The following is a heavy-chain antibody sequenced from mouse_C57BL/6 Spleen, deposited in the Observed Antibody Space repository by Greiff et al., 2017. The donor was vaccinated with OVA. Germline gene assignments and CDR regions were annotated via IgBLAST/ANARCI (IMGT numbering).Heavy chain of an antibody. CDR2: IYPGSGST. D-gene: IGHD1-1*01. CDR3: ARGDYGSSLYWYFDV. J-gene: IGHJ1*03. V-gene: IGHV1-55*01. CDR1: GYTFTSYW. Sequence: VQLQQSGAELARPGASVKLSCKASGYTFTSYWITWVKQRPGQGLEWIGDIYPGSGSTNYNEKFKSKATLTVDTSSSTAYMQLSSLTSEDSAVYYCARGDYGSSLYWYFDVWGTGTTVTVSS.